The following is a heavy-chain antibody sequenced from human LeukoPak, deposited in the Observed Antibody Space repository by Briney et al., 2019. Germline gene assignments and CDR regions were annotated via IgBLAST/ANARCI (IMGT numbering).Heavy chain of an antibody. V-gene: IGHV3-23*01. Sequence: GGSLRLSCAASGFTFSSYGMRWVRQAPGKGLEWVAAISGSGSNSYYADYVKGRFTISRDNSKNTLYLQMNSLRAEDAAVYYCGKKTGYSSGWYLESWGQGTLVTVSS. J-gene: IGHJ4*02. CDR3: GKKTGYSSGWYLES. CDR2: ISGSGSNS. D-gene: IGHD6-19*01. CDR1: GFTFSSYG.